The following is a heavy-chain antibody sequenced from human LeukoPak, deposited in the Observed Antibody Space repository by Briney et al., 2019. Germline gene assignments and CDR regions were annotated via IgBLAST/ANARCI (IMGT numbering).Heavy chain of an antibody. CDR2: TYYRSKWYN. V-gene: IGHV6-1*01. Sequence: HSQTLSLTCAISGDSVSSNSAAWSWIRQSPSRGLEWLGRTYYRSKWYNDYAVSVKSRITINPDTSKNQFSLQLNSVTPEDTAVYYCARECNTAMVYENYFDFWGQGTLVTVSS. CDR3: ARECNTAMVYENYFDF. CDR1: GDSVSSNSAA. D-gene: IGHD5-18*01. J-gene: IGHJ4*02.